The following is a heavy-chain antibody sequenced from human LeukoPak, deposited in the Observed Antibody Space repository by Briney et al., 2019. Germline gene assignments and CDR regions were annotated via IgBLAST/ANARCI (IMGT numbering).Heavy chain of an antibody. J-gene: IGHJ4*02. CDR1: GGSFSGYY. V-gene: IGHV4-34*01. CDR3: ARGGLTERKGLWFGEYFIPALSFDY. D-gene: IGHD3-10*01. Sequence: SETLSLTCAVYGGSFSGYYWSWIRQPPGKGLEWIGEINHSGSTNYNPSLKSRVTISVDTSKNQFSLKLSSVTAADTAVYYCARGGLTERKGLWFGEYFIPALSFDYWGQGTLVTVSS. CDR2: INHSGST.